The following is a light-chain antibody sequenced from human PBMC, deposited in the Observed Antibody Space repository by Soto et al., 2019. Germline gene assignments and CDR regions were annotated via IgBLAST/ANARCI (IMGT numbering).Light chain of an antibody. CDR3: QQRSNWPPWT. Sequence: EIVLTQSPATLSLSPGERDTHSSRASHIVSCYLAWYQQKPGQAPRLLIYDASNSATGIPARFCGSGSGTDFTLTISSLEPEDFAVYYCQQRSNWPPWTFGQGTKVDIK. CDR2: DAS. J-gene: IGKJ1*01. CDR1: HIVSCY. V-gene: IGKV3-11*01.